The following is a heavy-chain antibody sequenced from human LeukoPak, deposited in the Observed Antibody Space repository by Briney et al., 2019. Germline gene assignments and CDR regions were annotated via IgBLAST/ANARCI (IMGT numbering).Heavy chain of an antibody. CDR2: ISFSGLAL. CDR3: ARRAPSHDFDD. Sequence: PGGSLRLSCAASGFTFSSAGMTWVRQAPGKGLEWVSTISFSGLALYYADSVKGRFTISRDNAKNSLYLQMNSLRVEDTALYYCARRAPSHDFDDWGQGTLVTVSS. CDR1: GFTFSSAG. V-gene: IGHV3-21*01. J-gene: IGHJ4*02.